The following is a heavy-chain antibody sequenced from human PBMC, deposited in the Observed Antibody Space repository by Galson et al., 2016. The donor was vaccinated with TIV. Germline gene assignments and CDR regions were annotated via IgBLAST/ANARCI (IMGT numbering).Heavy chain of an antibody. V-gene: IGHV1-69*13. CDR1: GDTFSTYP. Sequence: SVKVSCKASGDTFSTYPFNWVRQAPGQGLEWMGGFIPLFATANYAQKFQGRVTITADASTSTLYMELTSLRSEDTAVYYCVKDRSTAMDTYYYYYGMDVWGQGTTVIVSS. J-gene: IGHJ6*02. CDR2: FIPLFATA. D-gene: IGHD5-18*01. CDR3: VKDRSTAMDTYYYYYGMDV.